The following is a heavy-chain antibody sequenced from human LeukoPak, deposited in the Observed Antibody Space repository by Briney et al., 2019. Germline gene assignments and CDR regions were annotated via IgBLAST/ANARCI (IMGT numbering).Heavy chain of an antibody. V-gene: IGHV3-7*01. CDR3: ATDSRIVGATGASDI. J-gene: IGHJ3*02. Sequence: GGSLRLSCTAYGFTLSNYWMSWVRQAPGKGLEWVANINQGESEKYYVDSVKGRFAISRDNAKNSLYLQMNSLRDEDTAVYYCATDSRIVGATGASDIWGQGTMVTVSS. CDR2: INQGESEK. D-gene: IGHD1-26*01. CDR1: GFTLSNYW.